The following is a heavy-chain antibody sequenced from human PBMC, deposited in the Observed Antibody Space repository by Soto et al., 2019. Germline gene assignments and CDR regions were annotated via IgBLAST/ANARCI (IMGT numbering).Heavy chain of an antibody. D-gene: IGHD3-3*01. V-gene: IGHV4-34*01. Sequence: SETLSLTCAVYGGSFSGYYWSWIRQPPGKGLEWIGEINHSGSTNYNPSLKSRVTISVDTSKNQFSLKLSSVTAADTAVYYCERDNQDVYYDFWSGRNFDFWGQGTLV. CDR2: INHSGST. CDR1: GGSFSGYY. CDR3: ERDNQDVYYDFWSGRNFDF. J-gene: IGHJ4*02.